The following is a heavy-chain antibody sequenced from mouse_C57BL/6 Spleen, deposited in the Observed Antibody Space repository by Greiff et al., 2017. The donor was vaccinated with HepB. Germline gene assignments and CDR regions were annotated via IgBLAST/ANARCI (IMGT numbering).Heavy chain of an antibody. CDR1: GYTFTSYW. D-gene: IGHD2-4*01. CDR2: IHPSDSDT. Sequence: QVQLQQPGAELVKPGASVKVSCKASGYTFTSYWMHWVKQRPGQGLEWIGRIHPSDSDTNYNQKFKGKATLTVDKSSSTAYMQLSSLTSEDSAAYYCAMVDGYDYDLFVWGTGTTVTVSS. V-gene: IGHV1-74*01. CDR3: AMVDGYDYDLFV. J-gene: IGHJ1*03.